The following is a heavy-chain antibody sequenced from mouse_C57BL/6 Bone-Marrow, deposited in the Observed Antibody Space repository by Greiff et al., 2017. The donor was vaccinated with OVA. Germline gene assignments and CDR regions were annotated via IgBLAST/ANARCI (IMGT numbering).Heavy chain of an antibody. CDR1: GYTFTDYY. CDR2: INPNNGGT. Sequence: EVKLMESGPELVKPGASVKISCKASGYTFTDYYMNWVKQSHGKSLEWIGDINPNNGGTSYNQKFKGKATLTVDKSSSTAYMELRSLTSKDSAVYYCARSIYYEKFDYWGQGTTLTVSS. V-gene: IGHV1-26*01. D-gene: IGHD2-4*01. CDR3: ARSIYYEKFDY. J-gene: IGHJ2*01.